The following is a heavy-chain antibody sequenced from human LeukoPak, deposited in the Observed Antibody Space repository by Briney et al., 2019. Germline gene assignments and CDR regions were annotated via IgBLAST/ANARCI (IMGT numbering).Heavy chain of an antibody. D-gene: IGHD3-22*01. V-gene: IGHV3-15*01. CDR3: TTGAMIIGNDAFDI. CDR1: GFTFSSYA. CDR2: IKSKTDGGTT. J-gene: IGHJ3*02. Sequence: GGSLRLSCAASGFTFSSYAMSWVRQAPGKGLEWVGRIKSKTDGGTTDYAAPVKGRFTISRDDSKNTLYLQMNSLKTEDTAVYYCTTGAMIIGNDAFDIWGQGTMVTVSS.